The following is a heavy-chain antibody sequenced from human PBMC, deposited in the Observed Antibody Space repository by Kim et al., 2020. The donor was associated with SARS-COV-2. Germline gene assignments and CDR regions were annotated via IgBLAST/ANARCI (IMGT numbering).Heavy chain of an antibody. Sequence: GGSLRLSCAASGFSFTSYGMHWVRQAPGRGLEWVALIWYDGSKKFYADSVKGRFTISRDNSKNTLFLQINSLRAEDTALYYCARDGPYCSGTNCYPYTYFDYWGQGTLVTVSS. D-gene: IGHD2-15*01. CDR3: ARDGPYCSGTNCYPYTYFDY. CDR1: GFSFTSYG. CDR2: IWYDGSKK. V-gene: IGHV3-33*01. J-gene: IGHJ4*02.